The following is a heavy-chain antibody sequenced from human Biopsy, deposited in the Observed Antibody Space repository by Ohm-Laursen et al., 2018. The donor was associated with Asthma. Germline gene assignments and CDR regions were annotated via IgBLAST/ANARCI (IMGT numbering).Heavy chain of an antibody. V-gene: IGHV5-51*01. J-gene: IGHJ4*01. D-gene: IGHD1-7*01. CDR3: ARFIDGTFFVDY. CDR2: TFAANSEP. CDR1: GSTFSNSW. Sequence: ASLKSSCKAFGSTFSNSWIGWVRQMPGKGLEWMGITFAANSEPKYSPSFKGQVSISADMSSSTAFLQWSSLKASDAAIYYCARFIDGTFFVDYWGQGTLVTVSS.